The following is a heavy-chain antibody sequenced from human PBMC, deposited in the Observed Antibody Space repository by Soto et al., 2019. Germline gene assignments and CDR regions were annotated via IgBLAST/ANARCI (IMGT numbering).Heavy chain of an antibody. CDR2: ISYEGSKT. J-gene: IGHJ6*02. CDR3: AKDHWAAYSGYAIRNDLDV. CDR1: GFTFSDYG. D-gene: IGHD5-12*01. V-gene: IGHV3-30*18. Sequence: QVQLVESGGGVVQPGRSLRLSCAASGFTFSDYGIHWVRQAPGKGLEWVAVISYEGSKTYYADSVKGRFTISRENSKNTLYLKMASLSPEDTAVYYCAKDHWAAYSGYAIRNDLDVWGQGTTVTVSS.